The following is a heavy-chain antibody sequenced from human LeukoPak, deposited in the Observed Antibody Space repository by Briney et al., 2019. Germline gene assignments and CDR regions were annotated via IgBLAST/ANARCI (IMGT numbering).Heavy chain of an antibody. D-gene: IGHD2-15*01. J-gene: IGHJ4*02. Sequence: PGGSLRLSCVVSGFTFCVYAMHCVRQAPGKGLEWVSGINWNSVSKAFADSVKGRFTISRDNAKNSLYLQMNSLRPEDTAVYYCARDQDPYWSWGQGTLVTVSS. CDR3: ARDQDPYWS. CDR2: INWNSVSK. V-gene: IGHV3-9*01. CDR1: GFTFCVYA.